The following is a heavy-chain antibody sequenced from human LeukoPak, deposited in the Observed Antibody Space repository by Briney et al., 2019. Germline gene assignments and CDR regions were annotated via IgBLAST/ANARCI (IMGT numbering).Heavy chain of an antibody. J-gene: IGHJ6*03. CDR3: AKDSGGSGNYYNVASYYYYMDV. Sequence: GGSLRLSCAASGFTFSSYAMSWVRQAPGKGLEWVSAISGSGGSTYYADSVKGRFTISRDNFKNTLYLQMNSLRAEDTAVYYCAKDSGGSGNYYNVASYYYYMDVWGKGTTVTISS. CDR1: GFTFSSYA. CDR2: ISGSGGST. V-gene: IGHV3-23*01. D-gene: IGHD3-10*01.